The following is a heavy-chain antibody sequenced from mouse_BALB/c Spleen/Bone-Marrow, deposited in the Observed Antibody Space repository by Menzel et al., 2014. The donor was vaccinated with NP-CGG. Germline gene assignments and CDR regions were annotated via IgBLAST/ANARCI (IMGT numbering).Heavy chain of an antibody. J-gene: IGHJ4*01. D-gene: IGHD1-1*01. CDR2: IYPGDGDT. CDR1: GYAFSKYW. V-gene: IGHV1-80*01. CDR3: ASRGDYSYAMDY. Sequence: VQLQQSGAELVRPGSSVKISCKASGYAFSKYWMNWMKQSPGQGLEWIGQIYPGDGDTNYNGKFKGKATLTADKSSSTAYMQLSSLTSEDSAVYFCASRGDYSYAMDYWGQGTSVTVSS.